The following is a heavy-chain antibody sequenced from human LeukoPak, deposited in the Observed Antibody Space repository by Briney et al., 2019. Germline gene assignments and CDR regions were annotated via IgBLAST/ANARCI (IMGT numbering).Heavy chain of an antibody. Sequence: GGSLRLSCSASGFTSSNYAMHWVRQAPGKGLEYVSAITSNGGSTYHADSVRGRFTISRDNSKNTLYLQMSSLRAEDTAVYYCVKGPSSGWYGDYWGQGTLVTVSS. D-gene: IGHD6-19*01. J-gene: IGHJ4*02. CDR3: VKGPSSGWYGDY. CDR2: ITSNGGST. V-gene: IGHV3-64D*06. CDR1: GFTSSNYA.